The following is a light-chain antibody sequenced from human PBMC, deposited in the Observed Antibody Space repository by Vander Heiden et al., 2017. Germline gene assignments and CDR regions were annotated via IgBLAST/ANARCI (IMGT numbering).Light chain of an antibody. CDR3: SSYTSSTNPVA. V-gene: IGLV2-18*02. J-gene: IGLJ2*01. CDR1: SSDVGSYNR. CDR2: EVT. Sequence: QSALTQPPSVSGSPGQSVTISCTGTSSDVGSYNRVSWYQQPPGTAPKLMIYEVTKRPSGVPDRFSGSKSGNTASLTISGLQAEDEADYYCSSYTSSTNPVAFGGGTKLTVL.